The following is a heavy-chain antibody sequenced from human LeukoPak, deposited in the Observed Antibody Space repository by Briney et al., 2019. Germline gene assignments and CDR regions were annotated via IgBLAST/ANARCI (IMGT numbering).Heavy chain of an antibody. V-gene: IGHV3-23*01. J-gene: IGHJ6*03. CDR2: ISGSGGST. CDR3: AKDRAFIGRYYYMDV. D-gene: IGHD3-16*02. CDR1: GFTVSRNY. Sequence: QSGGSLRLSCAASGFTVSRNYMSWARQAPGKGLEWVSAISGSGGSTYYADSVKGRFTISRDNSKNTLYLQMNSLRAEDTAVYYCAKDRAFIGRYYYMDVWGKGTTVTISS.